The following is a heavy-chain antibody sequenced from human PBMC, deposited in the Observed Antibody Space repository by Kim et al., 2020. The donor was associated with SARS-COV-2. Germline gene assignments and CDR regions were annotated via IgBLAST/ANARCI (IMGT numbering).Heavy chain of an antibody. J-gene: IGHJ6*03. V-gene: IGHV4-34*01. CDR2: INHSGST. CDR1: GGSFSGYY. Sequence: SETLSLTCAVYGGSFSGYYWSWIRQPPGKGLEWIGEINHSGSTNYNPSLKSRVTISVDTSKNQFSLKLSSVTAADTAVYYCARGSNYPYYYYYMDVWGKG. D-gene: IGHD1-7*01. CDR3: ARGSNYPYYYYYMDV.